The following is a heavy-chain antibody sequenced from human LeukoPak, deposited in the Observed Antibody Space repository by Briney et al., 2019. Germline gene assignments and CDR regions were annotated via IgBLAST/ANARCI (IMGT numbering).Heavy chain of an antibody. V-gene: IGHV1-2*02. CDR3: AREVVAATGDWFDP. CDR1: GYTFTGYY. Sequence: ASVKVSCKASGYTFTGYYMHWVRQAPEQGLEWMGWINPNSGGTNYAQKFQGRVTMTRDTSISTAYMELGRLRSDDTAVYYCAREVVAATGDWFDPWGQGTLVTVSS. CDR2: INPNSGGT. D-gene: IGHD2-15*01. J-gene: IGHJ5*02.